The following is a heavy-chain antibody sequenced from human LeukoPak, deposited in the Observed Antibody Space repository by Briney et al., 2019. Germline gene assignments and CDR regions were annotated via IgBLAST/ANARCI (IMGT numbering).Heavy chain of an antibody. Sequence: SETLSLTCTVSGGSISSSSYYWGWIRHPPGKCLEWIGSIYYSGSTYYNPSLKSRVTISVDTSKNQFSLKLSSVTAADTAVFYCARQVRDSSPGLYFDYWGQGTLVTVSS. J-gene: IGHJ4*02. CDR3: ARQVRDSSPGLYFDY. D-gene: IGHD3-22*01. V-gene: IGHV4-39*01. CDR1: GGSISSSSYY. CDR2: IYYSGST.